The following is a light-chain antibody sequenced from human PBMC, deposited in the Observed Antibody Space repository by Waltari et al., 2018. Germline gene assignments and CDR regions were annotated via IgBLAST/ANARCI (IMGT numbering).Light chain of an antibody. CDR3: QQYPVT. CDR1: QSISSW. CDR2: KAS. Sequence: DIQMTQPPSTLSASVGDRVTSPCRASQSISSWLAWYQQKTGNAPKLLIYKASSLESGVPSRFSCGGSWTVYTLTISSLQPDEFSTYYCQQYPVTFGQGTKVEIK. V-gene: IGKV1-5*03. J-gene: IGKJ1*01.